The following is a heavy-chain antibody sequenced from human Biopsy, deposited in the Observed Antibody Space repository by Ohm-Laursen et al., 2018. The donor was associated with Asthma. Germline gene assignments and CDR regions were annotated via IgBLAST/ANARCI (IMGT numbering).Heavy chain of an antibody. Sequence: SLRLSCAAPGFTVSRDHMFWVRQAPGKGLEWVAVISYDGSNKYYADSVKGRFTISRDNSKNTLYLQMNSLRAEDTAVYYCAKESGSNYAFDIWGQGTMVTVSS. CDR2: ISYDGSNK. CDR3: AKESGSNYAFDI. J-gene: IGHJ3*02. D-gene: IGHD1-1*01. CDR1: GFTVSRDH. V-gene: IGHV3-30*18.